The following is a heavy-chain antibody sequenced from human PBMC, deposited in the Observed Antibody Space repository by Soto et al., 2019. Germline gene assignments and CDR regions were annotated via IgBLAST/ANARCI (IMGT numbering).Heavy chain of an antibody. CDR2: INAGNGNT. J-gene: IGHJ4*02. Sequence: QVQLVQSGAEVKQPGASVKVSCKASGYTFTSYAMHWVRQAPGQRLEWMGWINAGNGNTKYSQKFQGRVTITRATSASTAYMELSSLRSEDTAVYCCARVIGGWYYFDYWGQGTLVTVSS. V-gene: IGHV1-3*01. CDR1: GYTFTSYA. D-gene: IGHD6-19*01. CDR3: ARVIGGWYYFDY.